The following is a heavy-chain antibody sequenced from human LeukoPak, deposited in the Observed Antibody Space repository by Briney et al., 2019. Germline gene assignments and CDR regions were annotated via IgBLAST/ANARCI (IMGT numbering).Heavy chain of an antibody. CDR1: GASISSSSYY. V-gene: IGHV4-39*07. Sequence: SETLSLTCTVSGASISSSSYYWGWIRQPPGKGLEWIGNLYYSGSTYYNPSLESPVTISIDTSKNQFSLMLSSVTAADTAVYYCARVTGYMIEDYFDYWGQGTLVTVSP. J-gene: IGHJ4*02. CDR2: LYYSGST. D-gene: IGHD3-22*01. CDR3: ARVTGYMIEDYFDY.